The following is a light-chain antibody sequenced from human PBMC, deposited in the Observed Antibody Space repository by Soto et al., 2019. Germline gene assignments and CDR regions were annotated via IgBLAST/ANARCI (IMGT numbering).Light chain of an antibody. V-gene: IGKV1-39*01. CDR2: AAS. J-gene: IGKJ5*01. CDR1: ESISRH. CDR3: QQSYSTLSIT. Sequence: DIQMPQSPSSLSASVGDRVTITCRASESISRHLNWYQQKPGKAPKLLIYAASSLQNGVPSRFSGSGSETDFTLTISNLQPEDFATYYCQQSYSTLSITFGQGTRLEIK.